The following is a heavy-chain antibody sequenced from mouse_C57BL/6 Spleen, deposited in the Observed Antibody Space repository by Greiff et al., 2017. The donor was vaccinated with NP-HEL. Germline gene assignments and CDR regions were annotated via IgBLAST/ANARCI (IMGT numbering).Heavy chain of an antibody. CDR3: APYCYGSRVGY. V-gene: IGHV6-3*01. CDR2: IRLKSDNSAT. J-gene: IGHJ2*01. D-gene: IGHD1-1*01. Sequence: EVKLEESGGGLVQPGGSMKLSCVASGFTFSNYWMNWVRQSPEKGLAWVAQIRLKSDNSATHYAESGKGRFTISRDDSKSSVYLQMNHFRAEDTGIYYCAPYCYGSRVGYWGQGTTLTVSS. CDR1: GFTFSNYW.